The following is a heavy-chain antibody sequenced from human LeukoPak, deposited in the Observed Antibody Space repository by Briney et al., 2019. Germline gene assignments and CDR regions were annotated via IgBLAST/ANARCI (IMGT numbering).Heavy chain of an antibody. V-gene: IGHV5-51*01. CDR1: GYSFTSYW. CDR3: AVTYCGGDCYFDDAFDI. D-gene: IGHD2-21*02. J-gene: IGHJ3*02. CDR2: IYPGDSDT. Sequence: GESLKISCKGSGYSFTSYWIGWVRQMPGKGLEWIGIIYPGDSDTRYSPSFQGQVTISADKSISTAYLQWSSLKASDTAMYYCAVTYCGGDCYFDDAFDIWGQGTMVIVSS.